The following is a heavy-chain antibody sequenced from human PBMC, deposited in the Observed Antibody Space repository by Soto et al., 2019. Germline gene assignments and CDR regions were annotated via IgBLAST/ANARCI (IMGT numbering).Heavy chain of an antibody. V-gene: IGHV4-34*01. J-gene: IGHJ4*02. D-gene: IGHD6-19*01. Sequence: QVQLQLWGAGLLKPSESLSLTCAVYGGSFSDFYWTWIRQLPGKGLEWIGEINHSGNTNYNPSLKRRVXXXVXASKNQFSLYLGSVTAADTAVYYCGPRGAVADPRGYWGQGTLVTVSS. CDR3: GPRGAVADPRGY. CDR1: GGSFSDFY. CDR2: INHSGNT.